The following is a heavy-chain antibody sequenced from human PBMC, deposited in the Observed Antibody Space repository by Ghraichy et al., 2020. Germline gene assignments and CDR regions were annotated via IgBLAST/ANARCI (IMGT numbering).Heavy chain of an antibody. V-gene: IGHV4-59*01. CDR2: MFHSGTI. CDR1: GGSTINSY. CDR3: ARGTYGPGTYYYMDI. Sequence: SETLSLTCTVSGGSTINSYWTWIRQSPGKGLEWLGFMFHSGTINYNPSLKSRVTISINTSKNQFYLKLNSVTAADTAVYYCARGTYGPGTYYYMDIWGKGTTVTVSS. D-gene: IGHD3-10*01. J-gene: IGHJ6*03.